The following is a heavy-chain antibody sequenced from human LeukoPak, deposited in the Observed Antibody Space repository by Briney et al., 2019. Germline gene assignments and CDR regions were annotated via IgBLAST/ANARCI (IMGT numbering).Heavy chain of an antibody. Sequence: SETLSLTCAVSGYSISSGYYWGWIRQPPGKGLEWIGSIYHSGSTYYNPSLKSRVTISVDTSKNQFSLKLSSVTAADTAVYYCARVGPLEMATIAVWGQGTLVTVSS. CDR3: ARVGPLEMATIAV. CDR1: GYSISSGYY. CDR2: IYHSGST. D-gene: IGHD5-24*01. V-gene: IGHV4-38-2*01. J-gene: IGHJ4*02.